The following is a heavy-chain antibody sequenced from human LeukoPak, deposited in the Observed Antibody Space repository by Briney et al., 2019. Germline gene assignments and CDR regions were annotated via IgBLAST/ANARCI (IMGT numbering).Heavy chain of an antibody. J-gene: IGHJ4*02. D-gene: IGHD1-26*01. CDR2: IQQDGGEE. CDR3: ARDETYSGSSAFDY. Sequence: GGSLRLSCAVSGFTFNNYWMSWVRQAPWKGLEWVANIQQDGGEEYYVDSVKGRFTISRDNAKNSLYLQMNSLRAEDTAVYYCARDETYSGSSAFDYWGQGTLVTVSS. V-gene: IGHV3-7*01. CDR1: GFTFNNYW.